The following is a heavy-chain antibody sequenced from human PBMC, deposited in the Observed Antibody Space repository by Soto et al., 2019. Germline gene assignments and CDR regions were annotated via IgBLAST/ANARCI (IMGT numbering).Heavy chain of an antibody. V-gene: IGHV3-74*01. Sequence: GGSLRLSCAASGFTFSSYWMHWVRQAPGKGLVWVSRIKSDGSSTSYADSVKGRFTISRDNAKNTLYLQMNSLRAEDTAVYYCARDLYYDSSGYPLYYGMDVWGQGTMVTVSS. CDR1: GFTFSSYW. CDR2: IKSDGSST. D-gene: IGHD3-22*01. CDR3: ARDLYYDSSGYPLYYGMDV. J-gene: IGHJ6*02.